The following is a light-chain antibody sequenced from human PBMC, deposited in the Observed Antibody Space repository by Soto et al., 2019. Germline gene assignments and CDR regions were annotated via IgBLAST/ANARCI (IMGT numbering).Light chain of an antibody. CDR1: QSISSG. V-gene: IGKV1-5*03. CDR2: KAS. CDR3: QQYNAYSAT. J-gene: IGKJ4*01. Sequence: DIQMTQSPSTLSASVGYRVTITCRASQSISSGLAWYQQKPGKAPKLLIYKASNLESGVPSRFSGSESGTEFTLTISSLQPDDFATYYCQQYNAYSATFGGGTKVEVK.